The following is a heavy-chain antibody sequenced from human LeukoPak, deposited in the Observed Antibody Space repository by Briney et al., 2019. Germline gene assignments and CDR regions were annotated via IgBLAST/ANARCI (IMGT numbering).Heavy chain of an antibody. Sequence: GGSLRLSCAASGFTFDDYAMHWVRQAPGKGLEWVSSISSSSSYIYYADSVKGRFTISRDNSKNTLYLQMNSLRAEDTAVYYCAKRGSGSYYHYFDYWGQGTLVTVSS. D-gene: IGHD3-10*01. V-gene: IGHV3-21*01. CDR1: GFTFDDYA. CDR3: AKRGSGSYYHYFDY. J-gene: IGHJ4*02. CDR2: ISSSSSYI.